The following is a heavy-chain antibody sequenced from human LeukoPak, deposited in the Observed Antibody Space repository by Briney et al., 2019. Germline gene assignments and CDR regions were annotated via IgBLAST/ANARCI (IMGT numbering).Heavy chain of an antibody. CDR1: GFTFSSYT. J-gene: IGHJ4*02. Sequence: PGGSLRLSCAASGFTFSSYTMHWIRQAPGKGLEWVSSISGSNSYIFYADSVKGRFTVSRDNARDSLYLQMNSLRAEDTAVYYCARALTTLTYEGYWGQGTLVTVSS. CDR3: ARALTTLTYEGY. D-gene: IGHD1-1*01. V-gene: IGHV3-21*01. CDR2: ISGSNSYI.